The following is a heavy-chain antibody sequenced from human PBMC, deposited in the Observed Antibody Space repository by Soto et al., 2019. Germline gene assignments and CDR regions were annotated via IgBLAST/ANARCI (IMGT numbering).Heavy chain of an antibody. V-gene: IGHV3-30-3*01. CDR1: GFTFSSYA. J-gene: IGHJ4*02. Sequence: QVQLVESGGGVVQPGRSLRLSCAASGFTFSSYAMHWVRQAPGKGLEWVAVISYDGSNKYYADSVKGRFTISRDNSKNTLYLQMNSLRAEDSAVYYCARAHPSDCSGGSCYFFDYWGQGTLVTVSS. CDR3: ARAHPSDCSGGSCYFFDY. D-gene: IGHD2-15*01. CDR2: ISYDGSNK.